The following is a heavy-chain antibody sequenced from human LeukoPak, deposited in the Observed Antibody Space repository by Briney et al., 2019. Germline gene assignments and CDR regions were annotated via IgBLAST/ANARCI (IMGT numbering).Heavy chain of an antibody. Sequence: PGGSLRLSYAASGFTFSSYAMSWVRQAPGKGLEWVSAISGSGGSTYYADSVKGRFTISRDNSKNTLYLQMNSLRAEDTAVYYRAKGVTMIVVVRGKGYDYWGQGTLVTVSS. D-gene: IGHD3-22*01. J-gene: IGHJ4*02. CDR2: ISGSGGST. CDR3: AKGVTMIVVVRGKGYDY. V-gene: IGHV3-23*01. CDR1: GFTFSSYA.